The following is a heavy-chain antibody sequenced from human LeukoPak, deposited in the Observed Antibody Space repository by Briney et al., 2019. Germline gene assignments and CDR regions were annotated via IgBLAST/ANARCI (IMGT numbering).Heavy chain of an antibody. CDR3: ARASIAVADTYYMDV. J-gene: IGHJ6*03. CDR1: GGTFSSYA. CDR2: IIPIFGTA. Sequence: SVKVSCKASGGTFSSYAISWVRQAPGQGLEWMGGIIPIFGTANYAQKFQGRVTITADESTGTANMELSSRRAEDTAVYYCARASIAVADTYYMDVWGKGTAVTVSS. V-gene: IGHV1-69*13. D-gene: IGHD6-19*01.